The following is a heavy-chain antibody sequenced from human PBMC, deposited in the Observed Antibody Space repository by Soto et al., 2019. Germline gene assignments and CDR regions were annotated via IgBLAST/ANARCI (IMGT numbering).Heavy chain of an antibody. V-gene: IGHV4-59*01. CDR1: GGSISSNY. CDR2: IYYSGST. D-gene: IGHD6-13*01. CDR3: ARDPYSSSHGSLRGGYGMDV. J-gene: IGHJ6*02. Sequence: SETLSLTCSVSGGSISSNYWSWIRQPTGKGLEWIGYIYYSGSTNYNPSLKSRVTISADTSKNQFSLKLSTVTAADMAVYYCARDPYSSSHGSLRGGYGMDVWGQGTTVTVSS.